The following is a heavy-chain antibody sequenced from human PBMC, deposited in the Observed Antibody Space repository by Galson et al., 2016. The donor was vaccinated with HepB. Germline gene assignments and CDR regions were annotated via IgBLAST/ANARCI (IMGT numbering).Heavy chain of an antibody. Sequence: SETLSLTCTASGGSISNSSYHWGWLRQPPGKGLEWIGSIYSSGSSYYNPSLKSRVTITVDTSKNQFSLKLSSVTAADTAVYYCAGDLDPYSSNSHYWFDPWGQGTLVTVSS. D-gene: IGHD2-2*01. CDR2: IYSSGSS. J-gene: IGHJ5*02. V-gene: IGHV4-39*02. CDR3: AGDLDPYSSNSHYWFDP. CDR1: GGSISNSSYH.